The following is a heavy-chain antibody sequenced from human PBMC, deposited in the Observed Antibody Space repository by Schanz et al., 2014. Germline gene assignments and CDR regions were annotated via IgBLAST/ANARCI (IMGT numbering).Heavy chain of an antibody. V-gene: IGHV3-23*01. Sequence: EVRLLESGGGLVQPGGSLRLSCVGSGFTFGSYAMNWVRQAPGKGLEWVSTIASGGSHTFYADSVTGRFTISGDNSKNTVYLQMNSLRAEDTAVYFCASLIGTTSAHFYGMDVWGQGTTVTVSS. D-gene: IGHD1-7*01. CDR2: IASGGSHT. CDR3: ASLIGTTSAHFYGMDV. J-gene: IGHJ6*02. CDR1: GFTFGSYA.